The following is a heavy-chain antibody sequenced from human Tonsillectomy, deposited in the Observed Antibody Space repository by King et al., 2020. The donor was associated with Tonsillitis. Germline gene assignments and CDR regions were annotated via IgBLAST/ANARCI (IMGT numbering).Heavy chain of an antibody. V-gene: IGHV3-49*04. D-gene: IGHD5-12*01. Sequence: EVQLVESGGGLVQPGRSLRLSCTASGFTLGDYAMSWVRQAPGKGLEWVGFIRSKAYGGTREYAASVKGRFTISRDDSKSIAYLQMNSLKTADTAVYYCSVATSYYYYYMDVWDKGTTVTVSS. CDR2: IRSKAYGGTR. J-gene: IGHJ6*03. CDR3: SVATSYYYYYMDV. CDR1: GFTLGDYA.